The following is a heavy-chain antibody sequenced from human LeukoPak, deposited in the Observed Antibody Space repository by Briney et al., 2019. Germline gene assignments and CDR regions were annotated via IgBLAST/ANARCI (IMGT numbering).Heavy chain of an antibody. Sequence: GGSLRLSCAASGFTFSSYAMTWVRQAPGKGLEWVSGISGSGGSTDYADSVKGRFTISRDNAKNTLFLQMNSLRAEDTAVYYCAKPPAYYYFYYMDVWGKGTTVTVSS. V-gene: IGHV3-23*01. J-gene: IGHJ6*03. CDR2: ISGSGGST. CDR1: GFTFSSYA. CDR3: AKPPAYYYFYYMDV.